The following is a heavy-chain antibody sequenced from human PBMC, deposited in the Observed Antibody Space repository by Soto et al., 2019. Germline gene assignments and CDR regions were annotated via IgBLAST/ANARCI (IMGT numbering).Heavy chain of an antibody. D-gene: IGHD2-2*02. Sequence: XXTLSLPYAVSGGSISSGGHDWALIRQPPGKGLEWIASIYYSGTTYYNPSLKSRVTISVEDSKNQFSLKSRSLTATDTAVYYCAAPYRHFDFWGQGILVTVSS. V-gene: IGHV4-39*01. CDR3: AAPYRHFDF. J-gene: IGHJ4*02. CDR2: IYYSGTT. CDR1: GGSISSGGHD.